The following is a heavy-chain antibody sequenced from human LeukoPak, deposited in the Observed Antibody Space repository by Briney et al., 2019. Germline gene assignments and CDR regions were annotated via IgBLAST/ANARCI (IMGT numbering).Heavy chain of an antibody. J-gene: IGHJ6*02. V-gene: IGHV3-66*01. D-gene: IGHD3-10*02. CDR3: ARDQVTMWEPIDYYGMDV. CDR1: GFTVSSNY. CDR2: IYSGGST. Sequence: PGGSLRLSRAASGFTVSSNYMSWVRQAPGKGLEWVSVIYSGGSTYYADSVKGRFTISRDNSKNTLYLQMNSLRAEDTAVYYCARDQVTMWEPIDYYGMDVWGQGTTVTVSS.